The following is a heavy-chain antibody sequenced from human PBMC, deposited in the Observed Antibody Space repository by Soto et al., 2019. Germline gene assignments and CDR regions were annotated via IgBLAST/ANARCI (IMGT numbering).Heavy chain of an antibody. CDR2: ISGSGGST. CDR3: AKDLYGCSSTSCQAYFDY. J-gene: IGHJ4*02. CDR1: GFTFSSYA. V-gene: IGHV3-23*01. Sequence: PGGSLRLSCAASGFTFSSYAMSWVRQAPGKGLEWVSAISGSGGSTYYADSVKGRFTISRDNSKNTLYLQMNSLRAEDTAVYYCAKDLYGCSSTSCQAYFDYWGQGTLVTVSS. D-gene: IGHD2-2*01.